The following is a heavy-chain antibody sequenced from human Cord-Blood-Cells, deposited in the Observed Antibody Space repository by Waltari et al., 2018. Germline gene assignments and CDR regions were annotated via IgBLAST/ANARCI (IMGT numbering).Heavy chain of an antibody. V-gene: IGHV4-30-4*01. Sequence: QVQLQESGPGLVKPSQTLSLTCTVSGGSISSGDYSWSWIRQPPGKGLEWIGYIYYSGSTYYNPSLKSRVTISVDTSKNQFSLKLSSVTAADTAVYYCASGPRTYYYDSSGYYSPHFDYWGQGTLVTVSS. CDR2: IYYSGST. CDR1: GGSISSGDYS. D-gene: IGHD3-22*01. CDR3: ASGPRTYYYDSSGYYSPHFDY. J-gene: IGHJ4*02.